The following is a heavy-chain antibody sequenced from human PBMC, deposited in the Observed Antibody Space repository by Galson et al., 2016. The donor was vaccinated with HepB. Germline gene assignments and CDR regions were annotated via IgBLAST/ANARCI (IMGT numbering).Heavy chain of an antibody. V-gene: IGHV4-34*01. CDR2: VDLRGNT. Sequence: SETLSLTCAVYGGSFSGHFWSWIRQPPGKGLEWIGEVDLRGNTNYSPSLKSRVTISIDTSKNQFSLKLTSVTAADTAVFYCVRGKGWRLGRPSSKQYHFDPWGQGTRVTVSS. D-gene: IGHD3-16*01. CDR1: GGSFSGHF. J-gene: IGHJ5*02. CDR3: VRGKGWRLGRPSSKQYHFDP.